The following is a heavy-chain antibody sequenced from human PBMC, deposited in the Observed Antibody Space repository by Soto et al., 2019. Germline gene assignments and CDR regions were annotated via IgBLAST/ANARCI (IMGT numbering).Heavy chain of an antibody. CDR2: IYSGGST. J-gene: IGHJ3*02. CDR3: ARSNGSGSYGAFDI. CDR1: GFTVSSNY. D-gene: IGHD3-10*01. Sequence: GGSLRLSCAASGFTVSSNYMSWVRQAPGKGLEWVSVIYSGGSTYYADSVKGRFTISRDNSKNTLYLQMNSLRAEDTAVYYCARSNGSGSYGAFDIWGQGTMVTVSS. V-gene: IGHV3-66*01.